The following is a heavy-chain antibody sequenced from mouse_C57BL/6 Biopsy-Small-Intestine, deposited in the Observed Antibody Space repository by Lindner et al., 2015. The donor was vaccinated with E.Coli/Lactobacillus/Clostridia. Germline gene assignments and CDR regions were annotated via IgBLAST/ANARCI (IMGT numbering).Heavy chain of an antibody. J-gene: IGHJ3*01. V-gene: IGHV14-1*01. D-gene: IGHD1-1*01. CDR3: TTWKYYYSSSPTGTGFAS. CDR1: GFNIKDSY. CDR2: IAPEDGDT. Sequence: VQLQESGAELMRPGASVKLSCTSSGFNIKDSYIHWVKQRPGQGLEWIGRIAPEDGDTDYAPKFQGKATLTADTSSNTAYLQFSSLTFEDTAVYYCTTWKYYYSSSPTGTGFASWGQGTLVTVSA.